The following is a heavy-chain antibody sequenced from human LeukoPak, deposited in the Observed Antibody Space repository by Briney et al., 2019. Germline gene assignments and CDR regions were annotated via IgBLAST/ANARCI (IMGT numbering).Heavy chain of an antibody. CDR2: IKQDGSVK. V-gene: IGHV3-7*01. Sequence: GGSLRLSCAASGFSFSAYWMSWVRQTPEKGLEFVANIKQDGSVKNYMDSLKGRSTISRDNARESLYLEINSLRADDTAVYYCARDPDSSAFDPWGQGALVTVSS. J-gene: IGHJ5*02. CDR3: ARDPDSSAFDP. CDR1: GFSFSAYW.